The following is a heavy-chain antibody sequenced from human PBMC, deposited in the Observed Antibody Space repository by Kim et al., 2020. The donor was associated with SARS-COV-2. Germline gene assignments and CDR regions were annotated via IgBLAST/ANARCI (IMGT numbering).Heavy chain of an antibody. CDR1: GYTFTNYG. CDR3: ARDRIPYSANDHDFAY. V-gene: IGHV1-18*04. J-gene: IGHJ4*02. CDR2: INTSSGNT. Sequence: ASVKVSCKASGYTFTNYGISWVRQAPGQGLEWMGWINTSSGNTNYAQKVQGRVTMTTDTSTNTVYMEVRSLRADDTAVFYCARDRIPYSANDHDFAYWGQ. D-gene: IGHD5-12*01.